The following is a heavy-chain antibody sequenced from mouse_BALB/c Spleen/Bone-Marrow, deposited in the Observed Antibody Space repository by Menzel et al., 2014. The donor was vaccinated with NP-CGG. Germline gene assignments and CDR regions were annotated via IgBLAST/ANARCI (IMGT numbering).Heavy chain of an antibody. D-gene: IGHD1-1*01. CDR1: GFTFTDYY. CDR2: IRNEANGYTT. J-gene: IGHJ1*01. V-gene: IGHV7-3*02. CDR3: GRENGSSPSYWFFNI. Sequence: EVKLVESGGGLVQPGGSLRLSCATSGFTFTDYYMTWVRQPSGKALEWLSFIRNEANGYTTEYSASEKGRFTISRDNSQSILYLQTNTLRAEDSATYYFGRENGSSPSYWFFNIWGAATTVTVSS.